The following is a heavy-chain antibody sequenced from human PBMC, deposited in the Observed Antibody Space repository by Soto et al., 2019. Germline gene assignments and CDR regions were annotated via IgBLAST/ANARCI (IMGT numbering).Heavy chain of an antibody. V-gene: IGHV3-11*05. CDR2: ISSSTSHT. J-gene: IGHJ4*02. Sequence: QVQLVESGGGLVKPGGSLRLSCAVSGFTFSDYYMTWIRQAPGKGLEWVSYISSSTSHTNYADSVKGRFTISRDNAKNPRFLKMSSWRAEDSAVYYCARGRGAAADYFDFWGQGTLVTVSS. D-gene: IGHD6-13*01. CDR1: GFTFSDYY. CDR3: ARGRGAAADYFDF.